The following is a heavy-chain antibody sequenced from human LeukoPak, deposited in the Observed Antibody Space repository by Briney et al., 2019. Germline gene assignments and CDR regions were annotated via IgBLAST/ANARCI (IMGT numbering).Heavy chain of an antibody. CDR1: GYTFTSYG. V-gene: IGHV1-18*01. CDR2: ISAYNGNT. D-gene: IGHD1-7*01. CDR3: ARARNYVYYYYMDV. Sequence: GASVKVSCKASGYTFTSYGISWLRQAPGQGLEWMGWISAYNGNTNYAQKLQGRVTMTTDTSTSTAYMELRSLRSEDTAVYYCARARNYVYYYYMDVWGKGTTVTLSS. J-gene: IGHJ6*03.